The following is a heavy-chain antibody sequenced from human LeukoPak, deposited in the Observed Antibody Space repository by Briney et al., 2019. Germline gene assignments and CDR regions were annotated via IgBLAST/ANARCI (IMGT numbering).Heavy chain of an antibody. CDR1: GFTFSSYG. D-gene: IGHD3-10*01. Sequence: PGGSLRLSCAAPGFTFSSYGMHWVRQAPGKGLEWVAFIRYDGSNKYYADSVKGRFTISRDNSKNTLYLQMNSLRAEDTAVYYCAKDPIGYYGSGSYFYWGQGTLVTVSS. CDR2: IRYDGSNK. J-gene: IGHJ4*02. V-gene: IGHV3-30*02. CDR3: AKDPIGYYGSGSYFY.